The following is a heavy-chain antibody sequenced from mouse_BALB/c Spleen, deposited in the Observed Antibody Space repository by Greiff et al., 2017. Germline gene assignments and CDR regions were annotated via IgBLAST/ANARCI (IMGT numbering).Heavy chain of an antibody. J-gene: IGHJ2*01. Sequence: DVKLVESGGGLVKPGGSLKLSCAASGFTFSSYAMSWVRQTPEKRLEWVASISSGGSTYYPDSVKGRFTISRDNARNILYLQMSSLRSEDTAMYYCARGGGNAGDYWGQGTTLTVSS. CDR3: ARGGGNAGDY. CDR1: GFTFSSYA. D-gene: IGHD2-1*01. CDR2: ISSGGST. V-gene: IGHV5-6-5*01.